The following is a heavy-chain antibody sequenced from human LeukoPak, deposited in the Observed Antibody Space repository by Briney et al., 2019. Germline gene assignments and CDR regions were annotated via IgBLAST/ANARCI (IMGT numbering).Heavy chain of an antibody. CDR2: LSGSGGGT. J-gene: IGHJ4*02. CDR1: GFTFSVYA. D-gene: IGHD3/OR15-3a*01. V-gene: IGHV3-23*01. CDR3: ARAAGLATRYYFDY. Sequence: GGSLRLSCAASGFTFSVYAMSWVRQAPGKGLQWVSTLSGSGGGTDYADSVKGRFTMSRDNSKNTLYLQMNDLRAEDTALYYCARAAGLATRYYFDYWGQGTLLTVSS.